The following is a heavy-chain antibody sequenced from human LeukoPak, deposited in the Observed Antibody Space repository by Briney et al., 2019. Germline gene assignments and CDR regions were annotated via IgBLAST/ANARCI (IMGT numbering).Heavy chain of an antibody. CDR2: FSGSGGST. CDR3: ARVNYYGSGSYYNTYCFDY. D-gene: IGHD3-10*01. CDR1: GFTFSSYA. Sequence: GGSLRLSCAASGFTFSSYAMSWVRQAPGKGLEWVSAFSGSGGSTYYADSGTGRFTISRDNSKNTLYLQMNGLRAEDTAVYYCARVNYYGSGSYYNTYCFDYWGQGTLVTVSS. J-gene: IGHJ4*02. V-gene: IGHV3-23*01.